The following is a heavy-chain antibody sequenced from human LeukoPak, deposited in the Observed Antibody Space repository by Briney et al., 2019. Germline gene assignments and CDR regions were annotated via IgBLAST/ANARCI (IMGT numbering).Heavy chain of an antibody. CDR3: ARGGSTWFIAAAGNFDY. V-gene: IGHV1-46*01. Sequence: ASVKVSCKASGYTFTSYYMHWVRQAPGQGLEWMGLINPSGGSTSYAQKFQGRVTMTRDTSTSTVYMELSSLRSEDTAVYYCARGGSTWFIAAAGNFDYWGQGTLVTVSS. CDR2: INPSGGST. CDR1: GYTFTSYY. D-gene: IGHD6-13*01. J-gene: IGHJ4*02.